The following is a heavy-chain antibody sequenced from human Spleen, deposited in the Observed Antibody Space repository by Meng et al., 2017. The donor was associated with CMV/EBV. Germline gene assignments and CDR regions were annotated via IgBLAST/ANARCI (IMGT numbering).Heavy chain of an antibody. D-gene: IGHD6-19*01. J-gene: IGHJ4*02. V-gene: IGHV4-59*01. CDR1: GGSISSYY. CDR3: ARGSYSSAWYFDY. Sequence: SETLSLTCTVSGGSISSYYWSWIRQPPGKGLEWIGYIYYSGSTNYNPSLKSRVTISVDTSKNQFSLKLSSVTAADTAVYYCARGSYSSAWYFDYWGQGALVTVSS. CDR2: IYYSGST.